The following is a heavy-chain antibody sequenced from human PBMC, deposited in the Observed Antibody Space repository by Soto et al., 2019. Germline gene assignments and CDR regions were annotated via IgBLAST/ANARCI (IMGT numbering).Heavy chain of an antibody. V-gene: IGHV3-72*01. CDR1: GFTFSAHY. CDR2: YRNKANSYTI. Sequence: PAGSLRLSCAASGFTFSAHYMAWARQAPGKGLEWVGRYRNKANSYTIEYAAAVKDRFTSSRDDSKNSLYLQMNSRKTEDTAVYYCARYSGSYRRAFDIWGQGTMVSVSS. CDR3: ARYSGSYRRAFDI. D-gene: IGHD1-26*01. J-gene: IGHJ3*02.